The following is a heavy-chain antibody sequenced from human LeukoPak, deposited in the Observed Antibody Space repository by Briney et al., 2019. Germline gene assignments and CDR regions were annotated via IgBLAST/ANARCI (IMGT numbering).Heavy chain of an antibody. CDR2: INSDGRST. D-gene: IGHD1-1*01. J-gene: IGHJ3*01. V-gene: IGHV3-74*01. Sequence: GGSLRLSCAASGFTFSSYWMHWVRQAPGKGLVWVSRINSDGRSTIYADSVKGRFTISRDNSKNTLYLQMNSLRAEDTAVYYCATGWNDAFDFWGQGTMVTVSS. CDR1: GFTFSSYW. CDR3: ATGWNDAFDF.